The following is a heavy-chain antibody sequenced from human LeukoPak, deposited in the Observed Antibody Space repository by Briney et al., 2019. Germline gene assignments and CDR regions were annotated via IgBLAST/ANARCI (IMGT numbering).Heavy chain of an antibody. D-gene: IGHD6-13*01. Sequence: LGESLKISCKGSGYSFTSYWIGWVRQMPGKGLEWMGIIYPGDSDTRYSPSFQGQVTISADKSISTAYLQWSSLKASDTAMYYCARGSSSSDHYYYMDVWGKGTTVTVSS. V-gene: IGHV5-51*01. CDR2: IYPGDSDT. CDR1: GYSFTSYW. J-gene: IGHJ6*03. CDR3: ARGSSSSDHYYYMDV.